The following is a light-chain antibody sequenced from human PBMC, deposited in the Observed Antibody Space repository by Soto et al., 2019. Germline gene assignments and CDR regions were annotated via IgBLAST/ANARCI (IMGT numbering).Light chain of an antibody. CDR1: SSDVGVYNY. J-gene: IGLJ3*02. CDR3: SSYTTSSTVV. CDR2: EVS. V-gene: IGLV2-14*01. Sequence: QSALTQPASVSGSPGQSITISCIGTSSDVGVYNYVSWYQQHPGKAPKLMIYEVSNRPSGVSNRFSGSKSGTTASLTISGLQAGDEADYYCSSYTTSSTVVFGGGTMLTVL.